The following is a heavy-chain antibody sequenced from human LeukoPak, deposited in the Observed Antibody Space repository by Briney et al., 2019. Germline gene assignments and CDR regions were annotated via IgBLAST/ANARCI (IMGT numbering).Heavy chain of an antibody. Sequence: GGSLRLSCAASGFTFSSYGMSWVRQAPGKGLEWVSAISTSGGSTYYADSVKGRFTISRDNSKNTLSLQMNSLSAEDTAVYYCARDYYDGIGYYYEDYWGQGTLVTVSS. J-gene: IGHJ4*02. D-gene: IGHD3-22*01. CDR1: GFTFSSYG. CDR3: ARDYYDGIGYYYEDY. V-gene: IGHV3-23*01. CDR2: ISTSGGST.